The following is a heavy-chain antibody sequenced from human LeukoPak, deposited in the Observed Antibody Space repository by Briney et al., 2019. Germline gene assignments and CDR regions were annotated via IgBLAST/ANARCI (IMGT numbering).Heavy chain of an antibody. CDR3: AKHRGSYRYAATDY. Sequence: PSETLSLTCTVSGGSISSSSYFWGWLRQPPGKGLEWIGSIYYSGSTYYNPSLKSRVTISVDTSKNQFSLKLSSVTAADTAVYYCAKHRGSYRYAATDYWGQGTLVTVSS. CDR1: GGSISSSSYF. J-gene: IGHJ4*02. V-gene: IGHV4-39*01. CDR2: IYYSGST. D-gene: IGHD3-16*02.